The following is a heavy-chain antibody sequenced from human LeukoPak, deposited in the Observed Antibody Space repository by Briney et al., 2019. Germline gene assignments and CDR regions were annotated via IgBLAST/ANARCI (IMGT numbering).Heavy chain of an antibody. J-gene: IGHJ4*02. Sequence: GGSLRLSCVASGFTFSNYWMHWVRQPPGKGLVWVSRIYVDGRTTNYADSVKGRFTISRDNSKNTLYLQMNSLRAEDTAVYYCARDRTRDGYNQGRVFDYWGQGTLVTVSS. V-gene: IGHV3-74*01. CDR3: ARDRTRDGYNQGRVFDY. CDR1: GFTFSNYW. CDR2: IYVDGRTT. D-gene: IGHD5-24*01.